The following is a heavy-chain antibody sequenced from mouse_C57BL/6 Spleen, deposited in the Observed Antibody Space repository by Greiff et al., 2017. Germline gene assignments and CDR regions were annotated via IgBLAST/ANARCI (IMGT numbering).Heavy chain of an antibody. CDR3: AREGSTDYYVNGGFAY. J-gene: IGHJ3*01. Sequence: QVQLQQPGAELVKPGASVKMSCKASGYTFTSYWITWVKQRPGQGLEWIGDIYPGSGSTNYNEKFKSKATLTVDTSSSTAYMQLSSLTSEDSAVYYCAREGSTDYYVNGGFAYWGQGALGTVSA. V-gene: IGHV1-55*01. CDR1: GYTFTSYW. CDR2: IYPGSGST. D-gene: IGHD2-1*01.